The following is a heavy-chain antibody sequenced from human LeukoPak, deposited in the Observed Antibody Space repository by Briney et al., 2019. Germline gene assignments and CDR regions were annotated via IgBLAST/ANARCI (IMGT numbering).Heavy chain of an antibody. D-gene: IGHD2-21*01. V-gene: IGHV3-30*18. J-gene: IGHJ4*02. CDR1: GFTFSTYG. CDR2: ISYDGSNE. CDR3: AKEFNRGLPDY. Sequence: GGSLRLSCAASGFTFSTYGMHWVRQAPGKGLEWVAVISYDGSNEYYADSVKGRFTISRDNSKNTLYLQMSSLRAEDTAVYYCAKEFNRGLPDYWGQGTLVTVSS.